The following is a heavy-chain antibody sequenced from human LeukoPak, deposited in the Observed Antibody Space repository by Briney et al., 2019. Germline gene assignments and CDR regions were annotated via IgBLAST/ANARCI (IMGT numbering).Heavy chain of an antibody. D-gene: IGHD3-22*01. V-gene: IGHV3-48*03. J-gene: IGHJ4*02. Sequence: GGSLRLSCAASGFTFSSYEMNWVRQAPGKGLEWVSYISSSGSTIYYADSVKGRFTISRDNSKNTLYLQMNSLRAEDTAVYYCAREASNYYDSSGFDYWGQGTLVTVSS. CDR1: GFTFSSYE. CDR2: ISSSGSTI. CDR3: AREASNYYDSSGFDY.